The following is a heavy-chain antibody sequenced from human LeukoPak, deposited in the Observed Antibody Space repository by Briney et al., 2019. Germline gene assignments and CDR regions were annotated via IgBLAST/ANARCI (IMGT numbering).Heavy chain of an antibody. CDR1: GGSISSYY. J-gene: IGHJ6*03. CDR3: ARVRATLFGVAMDYMDV. V-gene: IGHV4-59*08. D-gene: IGHD3-3*01. CDR2: IYYSGST. Sequence: PSEALSLTCTVSGGSISSYYWSWIRQPPGKGLKWIGYIYYSGSTNYNPSLKSRVTISVDTSKNQLSLKLSSVTAADTAVYYCARVRATLFGVAMDYMDVWGKGTTVTVSS.